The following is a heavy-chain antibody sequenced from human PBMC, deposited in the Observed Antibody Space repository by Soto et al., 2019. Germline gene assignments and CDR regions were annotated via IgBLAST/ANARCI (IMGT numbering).Heavy chain of an antibody. CDR1: GGTFSSYA. J-gene: IGHJ6*02. CDR3: ARDQTVLMVDAPQKGGYYYYGMDV. Sequence: QVQLVQSGAEVKKPGSSVKVSCKASGGTFSSYAISWVRQAPGQGLEWLGGIIPLFVTANYAQKFQGRVTITADESTSTADMELSSLRSEDTAGYYCARDQTVLMVDAPQKGGYYYYGMDVWGQGTTVTVSS. D-gene: IGHD2-8*01. CDR2: IIPLFVTA. V-gene: IGHV1-69*01.